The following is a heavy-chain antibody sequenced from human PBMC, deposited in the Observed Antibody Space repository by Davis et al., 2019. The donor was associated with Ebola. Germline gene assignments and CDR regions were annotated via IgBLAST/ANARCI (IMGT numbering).Heavy chain of an antibody. CDR1: GYTFTSYG. J-gene: IGHJ4*02. V-gene: IGHV1-18*01. Sequence: AASVKVSCKASGYTFTSYGINWVRQAPGQGLEWMGWISAYNGNTNYAQKFQGRVTMTRDTSTSTVYMELSSLRSEDTAVYYCASLPHYGDYALRYWGQGTLVTVSS. CDR2: ISAYNGNT. CDR3: ASLPHYGDYALRY. D-gene: IGHD4-17*01.